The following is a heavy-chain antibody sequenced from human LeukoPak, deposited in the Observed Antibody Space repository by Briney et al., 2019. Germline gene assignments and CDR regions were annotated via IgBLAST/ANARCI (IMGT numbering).Heavy chain of an antibody. D-gene: IGHD3-3*01. CDR1: GGTFSSYA. V-gene: IGHV1-69*04. CDR2: IIPILGIA. CDR3: ARGNNFWSGPDFDY. Sequence: SVKVSCKASGGTFSSYAISWVRQAPGQGLERMGRIIPILGIANYAQKFQGRVTITTDESTSTAYMELSSLRSEDTAVYYCARGNNFWSGPDFDYWGQGTLVTVSS. J-gene: IGHJ4*02.